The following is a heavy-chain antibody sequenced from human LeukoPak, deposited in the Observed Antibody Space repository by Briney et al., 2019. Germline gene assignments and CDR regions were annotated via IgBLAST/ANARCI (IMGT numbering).Heavy chain of an antibody. CDR1: GGSISSSSYY. Sequence: SETLSLTCTVSGGSISSSSYYWSWIRQPPGKGLEWIGYIYYSGSTNYNPSLKSRVTISVDTSKNQFSLKLSSVTAADTAVYYCARLGVEAFDIWGQGTMVTVSS. D-gene: IGHD3-16*01. J-gene: IGHJ3*02. CDR2: IYYSGST. CDR3: ARLGVEAFDI. V-gene: IGHV4-61*01.